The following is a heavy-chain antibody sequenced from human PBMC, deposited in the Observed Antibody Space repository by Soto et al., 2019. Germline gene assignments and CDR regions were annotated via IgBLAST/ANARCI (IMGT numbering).Heavy chain of an antibody. V-gene: IGHV4-61*01. CDR2: VSHTGAT. CDR1: GGSISLERFY. Sequence: QVQLQESGPGLVKPSETLSLTCTVSGGSISLERFYWTWIRQPPGKGLEWIGYVSHTGATNYNPSLQSRVDISVDTSSNPYSLKLRSLTAADTAVYFCAQEFSSAHINYYDFGGQGTLVSVSA. J-gene: IGHJ4*02. CDR3: AQEFSSAHINYYDF.